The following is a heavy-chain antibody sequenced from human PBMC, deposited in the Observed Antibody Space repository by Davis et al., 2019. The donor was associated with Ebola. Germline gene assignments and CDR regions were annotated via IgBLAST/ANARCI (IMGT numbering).Heavy chain of an antibody. CDR1: GASISSDY. D-gene: IGHD1-26*01. J-gene: IGHJ4*02. Sequence: SETLSLTCTVSGASISSDYFSWIRQPPGKGLEWIGYIYDSGTTNYNPSLKSRVTISRDTSNNQFSLTVNSVTAADTAMYYCARTPQYTSYGSYFDFWGQGALVTVSS. CDR2: IYDSGTT. CDR3: ARTPQYTSYGSYFDF. V-gene: IGHV4-59*01.